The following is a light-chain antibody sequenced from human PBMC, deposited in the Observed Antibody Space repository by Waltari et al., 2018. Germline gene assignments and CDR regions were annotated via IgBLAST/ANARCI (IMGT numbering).Light chain of an antibody. CDR3: QQSYTIPYT. J-gene: IGKJ2*01. CDR1: QSVSNY. V-gene: IGKV1-39*01. Sequence: IQMTQSPSSLSASVGDRVSITCRASQSVSNYLNWHQQKPGKAPKLLIYTASNLESGVPSRFSGSRSGTDFTLTISSLQPEDFAIYYCQQSYTIPYTFGQGTKLEIE. CDR2: TAS.